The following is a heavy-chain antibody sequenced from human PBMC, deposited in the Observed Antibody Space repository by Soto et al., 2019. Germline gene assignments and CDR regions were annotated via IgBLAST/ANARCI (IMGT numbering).Heavy chain of an antibody. J-gene: IGHJ5*02. D-gene: IGHD5-12*01. CDR1: GYTFFTYD. CDR3: ARHHGPTTSENWFDP. V-gene: IGHV1-18*01. Sequence: VSVKVSCKASGYTFFTYDISWVRQAPGQGLEWMGWISTYSGDTKYAQKFQGRVTMTTDTSTTTAYLELRSLRSDDTAVYYCARHHGPTTSENWFDPWGQGTLVTVSS. CDR2: ISTYSGDT.